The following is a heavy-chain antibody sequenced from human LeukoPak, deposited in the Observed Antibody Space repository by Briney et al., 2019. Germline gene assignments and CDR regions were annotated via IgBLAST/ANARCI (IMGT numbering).Heavy chain of an antibody. CDR1: GFTFSSYG. D-gene: IGHD2-15*01. J-gene: IGHJ4*02. CDR2: TSSDGSNI. V-gene: IGHV3-30*18. Sequence: GGSLRLSCAASGFTFSSYGMHWVRQAPGKGQERVAVTSSDGSNIDYADSVKGRFTISRDNSKNTLYLQMNSLRTEDTAVYYCAKKAPGGLVAAPDFWGQGTLVIVSS. CDR3: AKKAPGGLVAAPDF.